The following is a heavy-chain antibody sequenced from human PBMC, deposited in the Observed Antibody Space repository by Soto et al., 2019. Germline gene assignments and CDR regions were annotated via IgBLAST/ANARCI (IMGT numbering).Heavy chain of an antibody. CDR1: GGSISSGDYH. CDR2: IYYSGST. D-gene: IGHD3-3*01. J-gene: IGHJ5*02. Sequence: PSETLSLTCTVSGGSISSGDYHWGWFRQPPGKGLEWIGYIYYSGSTYYNSSLKSRATISVDTSKNQFSLNLNSVTAADTAVYYCARVSTIFGVVHNWFDPWGQGTLVTVSS. V-gene: IGHV4-30-4*01. CDR3: ARVSTIFGVVHNWFDP.